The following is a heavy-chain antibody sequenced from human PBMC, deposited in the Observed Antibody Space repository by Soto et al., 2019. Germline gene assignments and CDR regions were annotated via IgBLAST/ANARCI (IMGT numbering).Heavy chain of an antibody. Sequence: VGSLRLSCAASGFTFSSYAMSWVRQAPGKVLEWDSAISGSGGSTYYADSVKGRFTISRDNSKKTLYLQMNRLRAEDTAVYYCAKDSLAYCGGDCYWADAFDIWGQGTMVTVSS. D-gene: IGHD2-21*02. CDR2: ISGSGGST. CDR1: GFTFSSYA. J-gene: IGHJ3*02. CDR3: AKDSLAYCGGDCYWADAFDI. V-gene: IGHV3-23*01.